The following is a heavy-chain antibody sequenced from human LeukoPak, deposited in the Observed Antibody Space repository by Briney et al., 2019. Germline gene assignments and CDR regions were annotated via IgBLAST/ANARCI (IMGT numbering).Heavy chain of an antibody. Sequence: GGSLRLSCAASGFTVSSNYMSWVRQAPGKGLEWVANIKQDGSEKYYVDSVKGRFTISRDNSKNTLYLQMNSLRAEDTAVYYCAGGFYGDYVLGYWGQGTLVTVSS. CDR2: IKQDGSEK. CDR3: AGGFYGDYVLGY. D-gene: IGHD4-17*01. V-gene: IGHV3-7*01. J-gene: IGHJ4*02. CDR1: GFTVSSNY.